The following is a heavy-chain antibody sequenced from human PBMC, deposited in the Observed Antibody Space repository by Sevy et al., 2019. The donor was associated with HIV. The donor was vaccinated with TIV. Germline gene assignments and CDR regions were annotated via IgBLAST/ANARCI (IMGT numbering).Heavy chain of an antibody. D-gene: IGHD6-19*01. Sequence: GGSLRLSCAASGFTFSSYSMNWVRQAPGKGLEWVSSISSSSSYIYYADSVKGRFTISRDNAKNSLYLQMNSLRAEDTAVYYCARDFQLEQIAVAVTDYWGQGTLVTVSS. J-gene: IGHJ4*02. CDR3: ARDFQLEQIAVAVTDY. CDR1: GFTFSSYS. V-gene: IGHV3-21*01. CDR2: ISSSSSYI.